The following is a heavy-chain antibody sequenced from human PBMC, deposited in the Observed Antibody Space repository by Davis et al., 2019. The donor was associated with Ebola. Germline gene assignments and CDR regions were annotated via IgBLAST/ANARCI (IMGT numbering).Heavy chain of an antibody. CDR3: ARPPVNSGGKYYFDY. CDR1: GYSFTSYW. CDR2: IYPGDSDT. J-gene: IGHJ4*02. D-gene: IGHD2/OR15-2a*01. Sequence: GESLKISCKGSGYSFTSYWIGWVRQMPGKGLEWMGIIYPGDSDTRYSPSFQGQVTISADKSISTAYLQWSSLKASDTAMYYCARPPVNSGGKYYFDYWGQGTLVTVSS. V-gene: IGHV5-51*01.